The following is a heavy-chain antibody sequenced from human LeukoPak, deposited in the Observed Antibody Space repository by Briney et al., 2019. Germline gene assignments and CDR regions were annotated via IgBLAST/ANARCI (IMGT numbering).Heavy chain of an antibody. D-gene: IGHD2-15*01. CDR1: GSTFSSYS. Sequence: PGGSLRLSCAASGSTFSSYSMNWVRQAPGKGLEWVSSISSSSSYIYYADSVKGRFTISRDNAKNSLYLQMNSLRAEDTAVYYCARVGGGSDYYYYGMDVWGQGTTVTVSS. V-gene: IGHV3-21*01. CDR3: ARVGGGSDYYYYGMDV. CDR2: ISSSSSYI. J-gene: IGHJ6*02.